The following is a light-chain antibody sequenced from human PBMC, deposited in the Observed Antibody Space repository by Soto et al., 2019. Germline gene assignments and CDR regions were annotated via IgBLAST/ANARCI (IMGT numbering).Light chain of an antibody. CDR2: AAS. V-gene: IGKV1-9*01. Sequence: DIQLTQSPSFLSASVGDRVTITCRASQGISSYLAWYQQKPGKAPKLLIYAASTLQSGVPSRFRGSGSGTEFTLTISSLQPEEFATYYSQQLNSYLITFGQGTRLAIK. CDR3: QQLNSYLIT. CDR1: QGISSY. J-gene: IGKJ5*01.